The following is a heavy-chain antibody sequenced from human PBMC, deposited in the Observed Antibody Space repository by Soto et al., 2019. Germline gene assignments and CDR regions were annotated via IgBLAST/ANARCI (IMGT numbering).Heavy chain of an antibody. V-gene: IGHV1-8*01. CDR2: MNPNSGNT. CDR3: ARGLRRKYSSGREVFDP. CDR1: GYTFTSYD. J-gene: IGHJ5*02. Sequence: ASVKVSCKASGYTFTSYDINWVRQATGQGLEWMGWMNPNSGNTGYAQKFQGRVTMTRNTSISTAYMELSSLRSEDTAVYYCARGLRRKYSSGREVFDPWGKGTLVTVSS. D-gene: IGHD6-19*01.